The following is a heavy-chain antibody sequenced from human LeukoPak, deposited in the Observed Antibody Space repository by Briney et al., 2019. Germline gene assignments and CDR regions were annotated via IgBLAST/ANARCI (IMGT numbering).Heavy chain of an antibody. J-gene: IGHJ4*02. D-gene: IGHD5-18*01. CDR3: ARGHGYLRSFDF. CDR1: GGSISSSNYY. CDR2: MYHSGSP. V-gene: IGHV4-61*05. Sequence: SETLSLTCTVSGGSISSSNYYWGWIRQSPGKGLEWIGYMYHSGSPNYNPSLRSRVTISVDPSKSQFSLKLSSVTAADTAVYYCARGHGYLRSFDFWGQGTLVTVSS.